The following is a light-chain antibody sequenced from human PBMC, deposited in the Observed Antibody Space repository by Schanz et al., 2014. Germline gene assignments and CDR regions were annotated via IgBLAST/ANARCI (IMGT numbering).Light chain of an antibody. Sequence: DIQMPQSPSSLSASVGDRVTVTCQARQDITNYLNWYQQKPGKAPKLLIYDVSNLETGVPSRFSGSGSGTEFTLTISSLQPDDFATYYCQQYNSYRYTFGQGTKLEIK. V-gene: IGKV1-33*01. CDR1: QDITNY. J-gene: IGKJ2*01. CDR2: DVS. CDR3: QQYNSYRYT.